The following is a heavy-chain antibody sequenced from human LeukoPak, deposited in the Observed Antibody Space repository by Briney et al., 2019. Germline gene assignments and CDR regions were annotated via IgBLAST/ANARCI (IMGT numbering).Heavy chain of an antibody. CDR3: ARDIFSSSWGTFDY. CDR1: GYSFTNYA. Sequence: ASVKVSCKASGYSFTNYAMNWVRQAPGQGLEWMGWISAYNGNTNYAQKLQGRVTMTTDTSTSTAYMELRSLRSDDRAVYYCARDIFSSSWGTFDYWGQGTLVTVSS. V-gene: IGHV1-18*01. CDR2: ISAYNGNT. D-gene: IGHD6-13*01. J-gene: IGHJ4*02.